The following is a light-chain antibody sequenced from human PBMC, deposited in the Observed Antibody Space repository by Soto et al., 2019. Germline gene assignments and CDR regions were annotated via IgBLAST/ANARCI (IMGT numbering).Light chain of an antibody. CDR1: QDIRKY. CDR2: TAS. J-gene: IGKJ3*01. Sequence: DIQMTQSPSSLSASVGDRVTITCQASQDIRKYLNWYQQKSGSPPKLLIYTASDLQTGVPSRFSGSGSGINFTFTISSLQPEDIGTYYCQQYDNIPFTFGPGTKVDIK. CDR3: QQYDNIPFT. V-gene: IGKV1-33*01.